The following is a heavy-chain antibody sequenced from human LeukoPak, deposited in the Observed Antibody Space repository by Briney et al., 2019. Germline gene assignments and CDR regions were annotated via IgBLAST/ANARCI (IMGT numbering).Heavy chain of an antibody. CDR2: TYYRSKWYN. J-gene: IGHJ5*02. V-gene: IGHV6-1*01. CDR3: AREGPSGRFDP. Sequence: SQTPSDICYMFWERLSRITAGWNWIRGSPSRGLEGLGRTYYRSKWYNDYALSVRSRIIINPDTSKNQFSLQLNSVIPEDTAIYYCAREGPSGRFDPWGQGTLVTVSS. CDR1: WERLSRITAG. D-gene: IGHD6-25*01.